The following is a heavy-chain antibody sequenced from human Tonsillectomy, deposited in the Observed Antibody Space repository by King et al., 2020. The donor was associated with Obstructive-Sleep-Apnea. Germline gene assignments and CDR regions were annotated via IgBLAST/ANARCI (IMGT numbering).Heavy chain of an antibody. D-gene: IGHD5-18*01. CDR3: ARDLPRGYSDGYMDV. J-gene: IGHJ6*02. V-gene: IGHV3-30-3*01. Sequence: VQLVESGGGVVQPGRSLRLSCAASGFTFSSYAMHCVRQAPGKGLEWVAVISYDVSNKYYADSVKGRFTISRDNSKNTLYLQMNSLRAEDTAVYYCARDLPRGYSDGYMDVWGQGTTVTVSS. CDR2: ISYDVSNK. CDR1: GFTFSSYA.